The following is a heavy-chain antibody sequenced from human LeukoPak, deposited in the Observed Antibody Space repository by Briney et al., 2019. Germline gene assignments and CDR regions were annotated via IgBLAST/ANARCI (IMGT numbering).Heavy chain of an antibody. CDR1: GFTFSSYW. CDR2: IKQDGSEK. CDR3: AKDMGSAPRGSGCLDY. J-gene: IGHJ4*02. D-gene: IGHD3-16*01. V-gene: IGHV3-7*03. Sequence: GGSLRLSCAASGFTFSSYWMTWVRQAPGKGLEWVANIKQDGSEKYYVDSVKGRFTISRDNAKNSLYLQMNSLRADDTALYYCAKDMGSAPRGSGCLDYWGQGTLVTVSS.